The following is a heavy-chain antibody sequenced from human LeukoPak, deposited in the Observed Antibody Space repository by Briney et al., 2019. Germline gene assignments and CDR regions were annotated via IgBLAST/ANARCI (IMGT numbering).Heavy chain of an antibody. D-gene: IGHD1-26*01. J-gene: IGHJ4*02. CDR2: INAGNGNT. Sequence: ASVKVSCKASGYTFINFAINWGRQAPGQRPEWMGWINAGNGNTKYSQKFQGRVTITRDTSASTAYMELSSLTSEDTAVYYCARAPMGWGYYFDYWGQGTLVTVSS. CDR3: ARAPMGWGYYFDY. V-gene: IGHV1-3*01. CDR1: GYTFINFA.